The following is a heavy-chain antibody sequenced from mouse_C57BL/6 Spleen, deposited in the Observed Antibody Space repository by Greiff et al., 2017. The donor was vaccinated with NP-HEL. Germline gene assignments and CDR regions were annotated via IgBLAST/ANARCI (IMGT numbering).Heavy chain of an antibody. J-gene: IGHJ3*01. V-gene: IGHV3-6*01. CDR3: ARDLYGSSLAWFAY. CDR2: ISYDGSN. D-gene: IGHD1-1*01. CDR1: GYSITSGYY. Sequence: ESGPGLVKPSQSLSLTCSVTGYSITSGYYWNWIRQFPGNKLEWMGYISYDGSNNYNPSLKNRISITRDTSKNQFFLKLNSVTTEDTATYYCARDLYGSSLAWFAYWGQGTLVTVSA.